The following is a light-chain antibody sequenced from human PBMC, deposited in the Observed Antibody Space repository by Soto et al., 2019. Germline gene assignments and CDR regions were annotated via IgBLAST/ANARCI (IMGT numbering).Light chain of an antibody. Sequence: QSVLSQPASMSGSPGQSITIPCTGASSDIGLYNYVSWYQHHPGKAPKLLISEVNVRPSGLSDRFSASKAGNTAYLTISGLQPEDEAYYYCSSLSTTSTPIVFGSGTKVTVL. CDR3: SSLSTTSTPIV. CDR1: SSDIGLYNY. CDR2: EVN. J-gene: IGLJ1*01. V-gene: IGLV2-14*01.